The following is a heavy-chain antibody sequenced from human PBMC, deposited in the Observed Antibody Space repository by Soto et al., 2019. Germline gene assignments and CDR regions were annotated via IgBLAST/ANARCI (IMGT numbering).Heavy chain of an antibody. CDR1: GGSISTYY. CDR2: IFTSGST. V-gene: IGHV4-4*07. Sequence: EALSLTCTVAGGSISTYYWSWIRRPAGDGLQWIGRIFTSGSTNYNPSLKSRVTMSVDTSKNQFSLKLSSVTAADTAVYYCARVSSGTTWSFDYWGQGTLVTVSS. CDR3: ARVSSGTTWSFDY. J-gene: IGHJ4*02. D-gene: IGHD3-10*01.